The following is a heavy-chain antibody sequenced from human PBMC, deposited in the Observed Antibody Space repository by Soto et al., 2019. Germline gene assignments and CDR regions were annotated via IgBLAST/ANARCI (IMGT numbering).Heavy chain of an antibody. J-gene: IGHJ4*02. Sequence: QVQLVESGGGVVQPGRSLRLSCAASGFTFSSYGMHWVRQAPGKGLEWVAVIWYDGSNKYYADSVKGRFTISRDNSKNTLYLQMNSLRAEDTAVYYCARDLAAAAHWGQGTLVTVSS. CDR2: IWYDGSNK. V-gene: IGHV3-33*01. D-gene: IGHD6-13*01. CDR1: GFTFSSYG. CDR3: ARDLAAAAH.